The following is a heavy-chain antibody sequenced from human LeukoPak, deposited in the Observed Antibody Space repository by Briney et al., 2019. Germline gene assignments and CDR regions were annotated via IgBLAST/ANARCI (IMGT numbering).Heavy chain of an antibody. V-gene: IGHV4-39*01. D-gene: IGHD4-17*01. CDR2: IFYSGST. Sequence: SETLSLTCTVSGGSISSSSYYWGWIRQPPGKGLEWIGSIFYSGSTYYNPSLMSRVTISADTSKNQFSLKLSSVTAADTAVYYCARRATVTSHYFDYWGQGTLVTVSS. J-gene: IGHJ4*02. CDR1: GGSISSSSYY. CDR3: ARRATVTSHYFDY.